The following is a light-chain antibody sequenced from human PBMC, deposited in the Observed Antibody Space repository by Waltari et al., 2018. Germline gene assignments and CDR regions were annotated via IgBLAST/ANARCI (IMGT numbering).Light chain of an antibody. J-gene: IGKJ4*01. CDR3: QQYYSTPLT. V-gene: IGKV4-1*01. CDR1: QSVLYSSNNKTY. CDR2: WAS. Sequence: DIVMTQSPDSLAVSLGGRATINFKSSQSVLYSSNNKTYLSWYQQKPGQPPKLLIYWASTRESGVPDRFSGSGSGTDFTLSISSLQAEDVAVYYCQQYYSTPLTFGGGTKVEIK.